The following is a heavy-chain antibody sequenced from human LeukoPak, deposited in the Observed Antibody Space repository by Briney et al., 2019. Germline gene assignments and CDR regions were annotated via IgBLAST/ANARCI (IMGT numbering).Heavy chain of an antibody. V-gene: IGHV1-18*01. CDR2: ISAYNGHT. J-gene: IGHJ4*02. CDR1: GYTXTNYG. D-gene: IGHD2/OR15-2a*01. Sequence: GASVKVSCKASGYTXTNYGISWVRQAPGQGLEWMGWISAYNGHTNYAQKLQGRVTMTTDTSTSTAYMELRSLGSDDTAMYYCARDPRILLFINRVVSYHFDYWGQGTLVTVSS. CDR3: ARDPRILLFINRVVSYHFDY.